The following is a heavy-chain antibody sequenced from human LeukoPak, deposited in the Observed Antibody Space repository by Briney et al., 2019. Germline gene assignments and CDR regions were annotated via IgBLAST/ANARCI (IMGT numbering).Heavy chain of an antibody. J-gene: IGHJ6*03. CDR3: ARGDSGSSEIYYYYYMDV. V-gene: IGHV4-61*02. CDR1: GGSISSGSYY. CDR2: IYTSGST. D-gene: IGHD1-26*01. Sequence: SQTLSLTCTVSGGSISSGSYYWSWIRQPAGKGLEWIGRIYTSGSTHYNPSLKSRVTISVDTSKNQFSLKLSSVTAADTAVYYCARGDSGSSEIYYYYYMDVWGKGTTVTVSS.